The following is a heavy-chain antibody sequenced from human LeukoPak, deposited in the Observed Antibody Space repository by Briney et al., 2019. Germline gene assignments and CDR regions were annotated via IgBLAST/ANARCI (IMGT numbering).Heavy chain of an antibody. V-gene: IGHV3-74*01. CDR2: ISSDGSST. J-gene: IGHJ6*02. CDR3: ARVRYSSSWSYRTYYYGMDV. Sequence: GGSLRLSCAASGFTFSSYWMHWVRQAPGKGLVWVSRISSDGSSTSYADSVKGRFTISRDNAKNTLYLQMNSLRAEDTAVYYCARVRYSSSWSYRTYYYGMDVWGQGTTVTVSS. CDR1: GFTFSSYW. D-gene: IGHD6-13*01.